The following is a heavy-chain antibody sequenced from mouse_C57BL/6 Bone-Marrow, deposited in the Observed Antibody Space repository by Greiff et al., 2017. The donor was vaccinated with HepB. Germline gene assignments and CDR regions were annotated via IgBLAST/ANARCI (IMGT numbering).Heavy chain of an antibody. J-gene: IGHJ3*01. CDR3: AREGIYYGNYGAWFAY. CDR2: IYPRSGNT. Sequence: QVQLQQSGAELARPGASVKLSCKASGYTFTSYGISWVKQRTGQGLEWIGEIYPRSGNTYYNEKFKGKATLTADKSSSTAYMELRSLTSEDSAVYFCAREGIYYGNYGAWFAYWGQGTLVTDSA. V-gene: IGHV1-81*01. CDR1: GYTFTSYG. D-gene: IGHD2-1*01.